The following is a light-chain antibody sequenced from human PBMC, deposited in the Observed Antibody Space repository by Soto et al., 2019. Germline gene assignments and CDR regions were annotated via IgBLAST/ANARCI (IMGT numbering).Light chain of an antibody. CDR1: SSDVGGYNY. CDR3: SSFTTSNTWV. CDR2: EVS. J-gene: IGLJ3*02. V-gene: IGLV2-14*01. Sequence: QSVLTQPASVSGSPGQSITVSCTGTSSDVGGYNYVSWYQQHPGKAPKLVIYEVSDRPSGVSNRFSASKSGNTASLTISRLQAEDEADYYCSSFTTSNTWVFGGGTKLTVL.